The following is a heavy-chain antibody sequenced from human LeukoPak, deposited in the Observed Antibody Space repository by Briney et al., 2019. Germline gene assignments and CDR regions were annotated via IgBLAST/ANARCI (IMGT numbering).Heavy chain of an antibody. V-gene: IGHV1-2*02. D-gene: IGHD3-22*01. CDR3: ARRQAYYDGSGYYRLPQYYFDY. CDR2: INPNSGGT. Sequence: ASVKVSCKASGYTFTGYYMHWVQQATGQGLEWMGWINPNSGGTNYAQKFQGRVTMTRDTSISTAYMELSRLRSDDTAVYYCARRQAYYDGSGYYRLPQYYFDYWGQGTLVTVSS. J-gene: IGHJ4*02. CDR1: GYTFTGYY.